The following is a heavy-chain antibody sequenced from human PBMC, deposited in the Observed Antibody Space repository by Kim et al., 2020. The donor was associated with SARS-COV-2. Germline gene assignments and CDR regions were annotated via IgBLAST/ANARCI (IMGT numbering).Heavy chain of an antibody. CDR1: GGSFSGYY. J-gene: IGHJ3*02. CDR3: AGPRWGWELLHDAFDI. CDR2: INHSGST. V-gene: IGHV4-34*01. Sequence: SETLSLTCAVYGGSFSGYYWSWIRQPPGKGLEWIGEINHSGSTNYNPSLKSRVTISVDTSKNQFSLKLSSVTAADTAVYYCAGPRWGWELLHDAFDIWGQGTMVTVSS. D-gene: IGHD1-26*01.